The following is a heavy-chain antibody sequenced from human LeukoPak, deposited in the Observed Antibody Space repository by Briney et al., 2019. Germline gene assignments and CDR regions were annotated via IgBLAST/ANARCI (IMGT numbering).Heavy chain of an antibody. CDR1: GGSISSGGYY. V-gene: IGHV4-30-2*03. CDR2: IYHSGST. D-gene: IGHD2-2*01. J-gene: IGHJ5*02. Sequence: SETLSLTCTVSGGSISSGGYYWSWIRQPPGKGLEWIGYIYHSGSTYYNPSLKSRVTISVDTSKNQFSLKLSSVTAADTAVYYCARQVVVVPAAISSSNWFDPWGQGTLVTVSS. CDR3: ARQVVVVPAAISSSNWFDP.